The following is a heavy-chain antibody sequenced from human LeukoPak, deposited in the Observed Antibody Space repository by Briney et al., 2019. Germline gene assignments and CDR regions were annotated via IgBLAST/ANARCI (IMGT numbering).Heavy chain of an antibody. CDR1: GFPVSSNY. CDR3: AREGWEELGHYFDY. CDR2: IHSDGTT. Sequence: GGSLRLSCAASGFPVSSNYMTWVRQAPQKGLEWVSTIHSDGTTYYVDSVKGRFLISRDISQNTVYLEMNSLRAEDAAVYYCAREGWEELGHYFDYWGQGTVVTVSP. V-gene: IGHV3-53*01. D-gene: IGHD1-26*01. J-gene: IGHJ4*02.